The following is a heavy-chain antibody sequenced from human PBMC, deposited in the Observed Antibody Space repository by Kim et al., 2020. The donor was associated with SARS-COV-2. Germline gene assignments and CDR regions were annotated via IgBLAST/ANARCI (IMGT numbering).Heavy chain of an antibody. Sequence: GGSLRLSCAASEFPFNNYAMHWVRQAPGKGLEWVALISYDATYKFYADSVKGRFTISRDNSKNTLYLQMNSLRGDDTAVYYCARDHGIGAQVGCDDWGQG. D-gene: IGHD6-6*01. CDR3: ARDHGIGAQVGCDD. V-gene: IGHV3-30-3*01. CDR1: EFPFNNYA. J-gene: IGHJ4*02. CDR2: ISYDATYK.